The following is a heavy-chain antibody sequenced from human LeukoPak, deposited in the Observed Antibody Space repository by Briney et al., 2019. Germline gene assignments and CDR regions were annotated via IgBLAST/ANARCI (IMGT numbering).Heavy chain of an antibody. D-gene: IGHD5-18*01. CDR2: IKSDGSIT. J-gene: IGHJ4*02. CDR3: ARDRGYSSDV. CDR1: RFTFRSYW. Sequence: GGSLRLSCAASRFTFRSYWMHWVRQAPGKGLVWVSQIKSDGSITSYADSVKGRFTISRDNAKSTLYLQMNSLRAEDTAVYYCARDRGYSSDVWGQGTLVTVSS. V-gene: IGHV3-74*01.